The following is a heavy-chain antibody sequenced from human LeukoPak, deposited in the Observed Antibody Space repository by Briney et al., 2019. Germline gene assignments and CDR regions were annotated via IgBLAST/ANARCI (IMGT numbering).Heavy chain of an antibody. D-gene: IGHD4-17*01. J-gene: IGHJ4*02. Sequence: SETLSLTCTVSGDSISSGDYYWSWIRQPAGKGLEWIGRISSSGSTNYNPSLKSRVTISVDTSKNQFSLKLSSVTAADTAVYYCARVPTVTFFDYWGQGTLVTVSS. CDR2: ISSSGST. CDR1: GDSISSGDYY. V-gene: IGHV4-61*02. CDR3: ARVPTVTFFDY.